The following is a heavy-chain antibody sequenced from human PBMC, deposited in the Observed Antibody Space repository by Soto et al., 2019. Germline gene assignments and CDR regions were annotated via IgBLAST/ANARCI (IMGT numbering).Heavy chain of an antibody. CDR2: IDPSDSYT. CDR3: ARDRERWLQSYYYYYGMDV. D-gene: IGHD5-12*01. V-gene: IGHV5-10-1*01. Sequence: PGESLKISCKGSGYSFTSYWISWVRQMPGKGLEWMGRIDPSDSYTNYSPSFQGHVTISADKSISTAYLQWSSLKASDTAMYYCARDRERWLQSYYYYYGMDVWGQGTTATVSS. CDR1: GYSFTSYW. J-gene: IGHJ6*02.